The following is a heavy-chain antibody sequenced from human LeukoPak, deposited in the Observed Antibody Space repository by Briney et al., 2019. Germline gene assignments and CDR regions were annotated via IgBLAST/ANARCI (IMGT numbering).Heavy chain of an antibody. CDR3: ARVRSYYDSSAYDY. CDR1: GYTFTNYG. CDR2: ISAYNGNT. D-gene: IGHD3-22*01. V-gene: IGHV1-18*01. Sequence: ASVKVSCKASGYTFTNYGISWVRQAPGQGLEWMGWISAYNGNTNYAQKLQGRVTMTTDTSTSTAYMELRSLRSDDTAVYYCARVRSYYDSSAYDYWGQGTLVTVSS. J-gene: IGHJ4*02.